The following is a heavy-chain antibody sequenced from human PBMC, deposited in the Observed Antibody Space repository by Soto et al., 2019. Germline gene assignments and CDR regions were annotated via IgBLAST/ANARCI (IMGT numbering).Heavy chain of an antibody. CDR3: ATYAGTY. Sequence: ASVKVSCKASGYTFTSYAISWVRQAPGQGLEWMGGFDPYNGKTNYAQKFQGRVTMTADTSTDTAYMELSSLRSEDTAVYYCATYAGTYWGQGTLVTVSS. CDR2: FDPYNGKT. V-gene: IGHV1-18*01. D-gene: IGHD4-17*01. J-gene: IGHJ4*02. CDR1: GYTFTSYA.